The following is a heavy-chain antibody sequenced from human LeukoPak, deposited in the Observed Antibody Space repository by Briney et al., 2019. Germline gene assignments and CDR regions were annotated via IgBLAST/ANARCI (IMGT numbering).Heavy chain of an antibody. CDR2: ISSSASTI. CDR1: GFTFSSYE. Sequence: PGGSLRLSCAASGFTFSSYEMHWVRQAPGKGLEWISYISSSASTIYYADSVKGRFTISRDNGKNSLYLQMNSLGAEDTAVYYCARVHYNTAMVDIDYWGQGTLVTVSS. V-gene: IGHV3-48*03. J-gene: IGHJ4*02. CDR3: ARVHYNTAMVDIDY. D-gene: IGHD5-18*01.